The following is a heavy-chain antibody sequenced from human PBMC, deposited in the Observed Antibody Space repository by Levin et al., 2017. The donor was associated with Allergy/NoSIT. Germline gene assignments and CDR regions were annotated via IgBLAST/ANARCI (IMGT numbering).Heavy chain of an antibody. V-gene: IGHV1-2*06. Sequence: GASVKVSCKASGYTFTDYYIQWVRQAPGQGLEWMGRIFSKNGVTTYAQKFQGRITMTRDTSISTVYMQLTRLRSDDTAVYFCARYASGGNWFDPWGQGTLVTVSS. CDR1: GYTFTDYY. CDR2: IFSKNGVT. J-gene: IGHJ5*02. D-gene: IGHD3-10*01. CDR3: ARYASGGNWFDP.